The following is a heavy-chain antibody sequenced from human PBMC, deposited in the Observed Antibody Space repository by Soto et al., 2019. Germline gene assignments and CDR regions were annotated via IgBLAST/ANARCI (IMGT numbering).Heavy chain of an antibody. V-gene: IGHV3-30*18. J-gene: IGHJ4*02. CDR2: ISYDGSNK. Sequence: QVQLVESGGGVVQSGRSLRLSCAASGFTFSSYGMHWVRQAPGKGLEWVAVISYDGSNKYYADSVKGRFTISRDNSKNTLYLQMNSLRAEDTAVYYCAKDGMEHLGELSLFPKDWGQGTLVTVSS. CDR1: GFTFSSYG. CDR3: AKDGMEHLGELSLFPKD. D-gene: IGHD3-16*02.